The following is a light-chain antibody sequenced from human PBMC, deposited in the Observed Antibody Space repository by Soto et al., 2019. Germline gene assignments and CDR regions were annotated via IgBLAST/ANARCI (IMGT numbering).Light chain of an antibody. Sequence: QSALTQPASVSGTLGQSITISCTGTSSDVGGYNYVSWYQQHPDKAPKLIISEVSDRPSGVSHRFSGSKSGNTASLTVSGLQAEDEADYYCSSYAGSNNLNVFGTGTKVTVL. J-gene: IGLJ1*01. CDR3: SSYAGSNNLNV. CDR1: SSDVGGYNY. CDR2: EVS. V-gene: IGLV2-8*01.